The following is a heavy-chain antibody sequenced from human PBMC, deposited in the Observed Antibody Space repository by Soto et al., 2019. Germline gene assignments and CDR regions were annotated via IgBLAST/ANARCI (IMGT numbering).Heavy chain of an antibody. D-gene: IGHD3-3*01. CDR3: ASSTIFPPYYYYGMDV. CDR2: IDPRDSYT. V-gene: IGHV5-10-1*01. J-gene: IGHJ6*02. Sequence: GESLKISCTGFGYTFTTFWISWVRQMPGRGLEWMGRIDPRDSYTNYSPSFQGHITISVDKSISTAYLQWGSLKASDTAMYYCASSTIFPPYYYYGMDVWGQGTTVTVSS. CDR1: GYTFTTFW.